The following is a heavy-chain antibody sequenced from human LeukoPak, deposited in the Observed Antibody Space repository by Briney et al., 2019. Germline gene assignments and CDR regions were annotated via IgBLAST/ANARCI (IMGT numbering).Heavy chain of an antibody. D-gene: IGHD3-3*01. V-gene: IGHV3-11*01. Sequence: GGSLRLSCAASGFTFSDYYMSWIRQAPGKGLEWVSYISSSGSTIYYADSVKGRFTISRDNAKNSLYLQMNSLRAEDTAVYYCAKAGPFGVVTMGYFDYWGQGTLVTVSS. CDR3: AKAGPFGVVTMGYFDY. CDR2: ISSSGSTI. J-gene: IGHJ4*02. CDR1: GFTFSDYY.